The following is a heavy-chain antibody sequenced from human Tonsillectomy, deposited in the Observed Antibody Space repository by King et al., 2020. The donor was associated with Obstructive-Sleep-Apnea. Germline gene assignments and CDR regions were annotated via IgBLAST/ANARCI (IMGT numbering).Heavy chain of an antibody. J-gene: IGHJ4*02. CDR1: GGSISRGSYY. CDR3: ARDGSGAKRGAFDY. CDR2: SYYIGRA. V-gene: IGHV4-39*07. D-gene: IGHD1-26*01. Sequence: QLQESGPVLVKPSETLSLTCIVSGGSISRGSYYWGWIRQPPGKGLVWIVSSYYIGRAYSNPSLKRRVTRSVDTSKNQFSLRLGSVTAADTAVYYCARDGSGAKRGAFDYWGQGTLVTVSS.